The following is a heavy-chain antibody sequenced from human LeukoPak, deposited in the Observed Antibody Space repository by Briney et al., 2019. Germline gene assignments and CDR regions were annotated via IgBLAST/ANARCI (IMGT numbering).Heavy chain of an antibody. CDR3: ARRITMVRGVMGPHLDP. CDR1: GGTFSSYA. V-gene: IGHV1-69*06. D-gene: IGHD3-10*01. Sequence: GASVKVSCKASGGTFSSYAISWVRHAPGPGLEWMGGSIPIFGTANYAQKFQGRVTITADKSTSTAYMELSSLRSEDTAVYYCARRITMVRGVMGPHLDPWGQGTLVTVSS. CDR2: SIPIFGTA. J-gene: IGHJ5*02.